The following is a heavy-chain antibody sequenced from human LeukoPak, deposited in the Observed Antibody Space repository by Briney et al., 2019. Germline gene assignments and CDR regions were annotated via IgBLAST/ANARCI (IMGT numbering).Heavy chain of an antibody. CDR3: ANAGFCSSTTCYNPFDH. D-gene: IGHD2-2*02. CDR1: GFTFSSYA. V-gene: IGHV3-23*01. CDR2: ITDSGFTT. Sequence: PGGSLRLSCAASGFTFSSYAMSWVRQAPGMGLEWVSGITDSGFTTFYANSVKGRFTISRDNSKNTLYLQMNSLRAEDTAVYYCANAGFCSSTTCYNPFDHWGQGTLVTVSS. J-gene: IGHJ4*02.